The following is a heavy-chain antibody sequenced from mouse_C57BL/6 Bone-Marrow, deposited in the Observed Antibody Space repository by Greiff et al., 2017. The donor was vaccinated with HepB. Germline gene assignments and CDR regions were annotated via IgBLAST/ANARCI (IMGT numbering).Heavy chain of an antibody. CDR3: ARGGGWLLRFAY. V-gene: IGHV1-52*01. Sequence: QVQLQQPGAELVRPGSSVKLSCKASGYTFTSYWMHWVKQRPIQGLEWIGNIDPSDSETHYNQKFKDKATLTVDKYSSTAYMQLSSLTSEDSAVYYCARGGGWLLRFAYWGQGTLVTVSA. CDR2: IDPSDSET. J-gene: IGHJ3*01. CDR1: GYTFTSYW. D-gene: IGHD2-3*01.